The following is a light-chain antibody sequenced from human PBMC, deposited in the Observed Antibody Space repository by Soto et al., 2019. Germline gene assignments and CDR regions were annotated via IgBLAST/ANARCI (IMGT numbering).Light chain of an antibody. J-gene: IGLJ2*01. V-gene: IGLV2-11*01. Sequence: QSVLTQPRSVSGSPGQSVTISCTGTSSDVGGYNYVSWYQQHPGKAPKVMIYDVTKRPSGVPDRFSASKSGNTASLTISGLLAEDEADYYCSSYTVSSAPVIFGGGTKVTVL. CDR3: SSYTVSSAPVI. CDR2: DVT. CDR1: SSDVGGYNY.